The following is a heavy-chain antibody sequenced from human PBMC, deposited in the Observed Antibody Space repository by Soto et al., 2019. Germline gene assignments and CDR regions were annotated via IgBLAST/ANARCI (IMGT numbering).Heavy chain of an antibody. D-gene: IGHD3-16*02. Sequence: GGPLRLSCAASGCTFSNPCMNWVRQAPGKGLEWVGRTKSKTDGGTTDYAAPVKGRFTISRDDSKNTLYLQMNSLKTEDTAVYYCTTDLICTPVWGSYRFFDYWGQGTLVTVSS. CDR3: TTDLICTPVWGSYRFFDY. J-gene: IGHJ4*02. CDR2: TKSKTDGGTT. CDR1: GCTFSNPC. V-gene: IGHV3-15*07.